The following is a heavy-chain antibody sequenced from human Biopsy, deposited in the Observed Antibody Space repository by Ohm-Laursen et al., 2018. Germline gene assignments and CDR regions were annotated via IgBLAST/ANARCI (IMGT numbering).Heavy chain of an antibody. J-gene: IGHJ4*02. CDR2: ISSSGITA. D-gene: IGHD6-19*01. V-gene: IGHV3-11*01. CDR3: ARSGWNFEFDS. Sequence: GSLRLSCTASRFTFSDYFMSWNRQAPGKGLEWVSYISSSGITAHYADSVKGRFTISRDNAKNSLYLQMNSLRAEDTAIYYCARSGWNFEFDSWGKGTLVAVSS. CDR1: RFTFSDYF.